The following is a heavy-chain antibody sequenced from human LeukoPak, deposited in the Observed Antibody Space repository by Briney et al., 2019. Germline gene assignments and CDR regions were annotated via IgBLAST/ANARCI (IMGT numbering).Heavy chain of an antibody. J-gene: IGHJ3*02. CDR3: ARARSSYGYGDAFDI. CDR2: IYGDNT. V-gene: IGHV3-53*05. Sequence: PGGSLRLSCTVSGFTVSSNSMSWVRQAPGKGLEWVSFIYGDNTHYADSVKGRFTISRDNSKNTLYLQMNSLRAEDTAVYYCARARSSYGYGDAFDIWGQGTMVTVSS. D-gene: IGHD5-18*01. CDR1: GFTVSSNS.